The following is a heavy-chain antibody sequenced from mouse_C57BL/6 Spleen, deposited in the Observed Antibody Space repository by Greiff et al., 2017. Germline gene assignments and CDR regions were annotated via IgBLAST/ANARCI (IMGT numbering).Heavy chain of an antibody. CDR3: ARYYGSRFAY. CDR2: ISDGGSYT. D-gene: IGHD1-1*01. Sequence: EVKVVESGGGLVKPGGSLKLSCAASGFTFSSYAMSWVRQTPEQRLEWVATISDGGSYTYYPDNVKGRVTISRDNAKNNLYLQMSHLKSEDTAMYYCARYYGSRFAYWGQGTLVTVYA. CDR1: GFTFSSYA. J-gene: IGHJ3*01. V-gene: IGHV5-4*03.